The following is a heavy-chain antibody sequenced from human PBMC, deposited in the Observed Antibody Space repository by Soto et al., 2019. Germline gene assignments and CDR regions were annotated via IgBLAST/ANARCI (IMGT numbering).Heavy chain of an antibody. CDR3: AKTRGVSYYFDY. V-gene: IGHV3-23*01. J-gene: IGHJ4*02. CDR1: GFTFSSYA. Sequence: LRLSCAASGFTFSSYAMSWVRQAPGKGLEWVSAISGSGGSTYYADSVKGRFTISRDNSKNTLYLQMNSLRAEDTAVYYCAKTRGVSYYFDYWGQGTLVTVSS. CDR2: ISGSGGST. D-gene: IGHD3-10*01.